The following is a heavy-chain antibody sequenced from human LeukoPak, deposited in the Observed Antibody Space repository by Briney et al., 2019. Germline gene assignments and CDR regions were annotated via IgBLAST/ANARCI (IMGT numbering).Heavy chain of an antibody. D-gene: IGHD3-16*02. Sequence: SETLSLTCTVSGGSISSYYWSWIRQPPGKGLEWIGYIYYTGITNYNPSLESRVTISVDTSKNQFSLKLNSVTAADTAVYYCTRHDAVPVIGHGMGVWGQGTTVTISS. CDR2: IYYTGIT. J-gene: IGHJ6*02. V-gene: IGHV4-59*08. CDR1: GGSISSYY. CDR3: TRHDAVPVIGHGMGV.